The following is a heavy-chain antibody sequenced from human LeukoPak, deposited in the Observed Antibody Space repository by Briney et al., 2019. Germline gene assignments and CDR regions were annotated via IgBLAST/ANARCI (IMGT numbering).Heavy chain of an antibody. V-gene: IGHV3-48*02. J-gene: IGHJ2*01. CDR1: GFTFSSYA. Sequence: GGSLRLSCAASGFTFSSYAMTWVRQAPGKGLEWVSYISSTSSPIYYADSVKGRFTMSRDNAKNSLFLQMNSLRDEDTAVYYCVRGTNGYPSWYFDLWGRGTLVTVSS. D-gene: IGHD5-18*01. CDR2: ISSTSSPI. CDR3: VRGTNGYPSWYFDL.